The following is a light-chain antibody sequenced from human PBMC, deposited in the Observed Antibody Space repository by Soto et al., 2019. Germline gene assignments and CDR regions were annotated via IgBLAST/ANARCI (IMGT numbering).Light chain of an antibody. Sequence: EIVLTQSAGTLSLSPGERATLSCRASQSVSSSYLAWYQQKPGQAPRLLISGASSRATGIPDRFSGSGSGTDFTLTVSRLEPEDFALYYCQQYGNSPITFGQGTRLEIK. CDR1: QSVSSSY. V-gene: IGKV3-20*01. CDR3: QQYGNSPIT. J-gene: IGKJ5*01. CDR2: GAS.